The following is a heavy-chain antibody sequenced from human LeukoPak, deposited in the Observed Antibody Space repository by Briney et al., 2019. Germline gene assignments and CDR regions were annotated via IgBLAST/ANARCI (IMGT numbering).Heavy chain of an antibody. D-gene: IGHD3-16*01. Sequence: SQTLSLTCAISGDSISRNSVAWNWIRQSPSRGLEWLGRTYYRSKWYDDYAVSVKSRINITPDTSKNQFSLQLNSVTPEDTAVYYCARWGHGLAHFDYWGQGTLVTVSS. CDR1: GDSISRNSVA. CDR2: TYYRSKWYD. V-gene: IGHV6-1*01. J-gene: IGHJ4*02. CDR3: ARWGHGLAHFDY.